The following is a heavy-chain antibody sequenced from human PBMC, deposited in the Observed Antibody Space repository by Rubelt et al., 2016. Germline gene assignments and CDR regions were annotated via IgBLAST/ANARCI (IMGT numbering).Heavy chain of an antibody. J-gene: IGHJ1*01. CDR3: AGLGVTTFKH. CDR2: INHSGST. D-gene: IGHD4-17*01. Sequence: GKGLEWIGEINHSGSTNYNSSLKSRVTISVDTSKNQFSLKLSSVTAADTAVYYCAGLGVTTFKHWGQGTLVTVSS. V-gene: IGHV4-34*01.